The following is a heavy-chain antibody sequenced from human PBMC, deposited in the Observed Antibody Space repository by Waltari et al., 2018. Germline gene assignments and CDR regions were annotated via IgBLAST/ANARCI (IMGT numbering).Heavy chain of an antibody. J-gene: IGHJ3*02. D-gene: IGHD3-22*01. V-gene: IGHV4-38-2*01. CDR3: VAAKEYYYDGSGDDAFET. Sequence: QVQLQESGPGLAKSSETLSLTCDVSGYSMRSGYSWVWIRQPPLKGLEWIASIYQSGSSYYNPSLRSRVTISVDTSRNQFSLEMTSVTATDTATYYCVAAKEYYYDGSGDDAFETWGQGTLVTVSS. CDR1: GYSMRSGYS. CDR2: IYQSGSS.